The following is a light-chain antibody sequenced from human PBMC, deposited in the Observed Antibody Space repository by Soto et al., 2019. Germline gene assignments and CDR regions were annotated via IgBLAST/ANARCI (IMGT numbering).Light chain of an antibody. CDR2: DAS. Sequence: ISQSPSTLSTSVGDRVTIHCRASQDINRWLAWYQQKPGKAPKLLIYDASTLESGVPSRFSGSGFGTDFTLTISSLQPDDFATYYCQQYNSYSITFGQGTRLEIK. CDR3: QQYNSYSIT. J-gene: IGKJ5*01. V-gene: IGKV1-5*01. CDR1: QDINRW.